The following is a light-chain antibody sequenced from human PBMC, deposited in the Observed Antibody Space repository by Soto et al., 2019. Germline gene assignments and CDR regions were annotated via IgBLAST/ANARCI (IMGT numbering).Light chain of an antibody. V-gene: IGLV1-44*01. J-gene: IGLJ1*01. Sequence: QSVLTQPPSASATPGQRVALSCSGSSSNIGSNTVNWFQQLPGAAPKLLIYSNNQRHSGVPDRFSGSKSGTSASLAISGLQSEDEADYYCAAWDDSLYGYVFGTGTKVTVL. CDR2: SNN. CDR3: AAWDDSLYGYV. CDR1: SSNIGSNT.